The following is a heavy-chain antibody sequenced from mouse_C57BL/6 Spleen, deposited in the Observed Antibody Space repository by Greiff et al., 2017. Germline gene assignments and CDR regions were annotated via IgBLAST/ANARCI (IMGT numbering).Heavy chain of an antibody. J-gene: IGHJ1*03. CDR3: IYYYGSSSYWYFDV. CDR2: IWSGGST. Sequence: QVQLKQSGPGLVQPSQSLSITCTVSGFSLTSYGVHWVRQSPGKGLEWLGVIWSGGSTDYNAAFISRLIISKDNSKSKVFFKMNSLQADDTAIYYCIYYYGSSSYWYFDVWGTGTTVTVSS. CDR1: GFSLTSYG. D-gene: IGHD1-1*01. V-gene: IGHV2-2*01.